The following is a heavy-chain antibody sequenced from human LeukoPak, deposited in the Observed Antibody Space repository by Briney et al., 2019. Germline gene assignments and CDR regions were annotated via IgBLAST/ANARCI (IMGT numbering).Heavy chain of an antibody. CDR2: IYYSGST. CDR1: GGSISSYY. CDR3: ARDRLPDYDSSGYYYADAFDI. D-gene: IGHD3-22*01. V-gene: IGHV4-59*01. J-gene: IGHJ3*02. Sequence: PSETLSLTCTVSGGSISSYYWSWIRQPAGKGLEWIGYIYYSGSTNYNPSLKSRVTISVDTSKNQFSLKLSSVTAADTAVYYCARDRLPDYDSSGYYYADAFDIWGQGTMVTVSS.